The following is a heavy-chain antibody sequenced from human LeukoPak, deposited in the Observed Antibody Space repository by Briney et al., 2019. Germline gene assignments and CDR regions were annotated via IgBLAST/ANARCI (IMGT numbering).Heavy chain of an antibody. J-gene: IGHJ4*02. Sequence: ASVKVSCKASGYTFTNYYMHWVRQAPGQGLEWMGVINPSGDGTTYAQKFQGRVTMTRDMSTSTVYMELSSLRSEDTAVYYCARDRITTVPGDFDYWGQGTLVTVSS. V-gene: IGHV1-46*01. D-gene: IGHD3-10*01. CDR3: ARDRITTVPGDFDY. CDR1: GYTFTNYY. CDR2: INPSGDGT.